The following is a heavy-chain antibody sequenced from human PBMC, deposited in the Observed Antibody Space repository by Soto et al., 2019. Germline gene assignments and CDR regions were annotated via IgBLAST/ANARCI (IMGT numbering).Heavy chain of an antibody. J-gene: IGHJ4*02. D-gene: IGHD3-3*01. Sequence: GGSLRLSCAASGFTFSSFAMHWVRQSPRRGLEWVAMISDGGGNVYCADAVKGRFTVSRDNSRDFVYREISILTGDDAAVYYCAKDFERSAFDHWGQGTPVTVSS. V-gene: IGHV3-23*01. CDR1: GFTFSSFA. CDR3: AKDFERSAFDH. CDR2: ISDGGGNV.